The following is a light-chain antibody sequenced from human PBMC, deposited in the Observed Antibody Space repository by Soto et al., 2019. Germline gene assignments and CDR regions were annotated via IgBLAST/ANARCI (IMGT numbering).Light chain of an antibody. CDR3: QQRSSWPLT. Sequence: TQSPGTLSLPPGERATLSCRAVQSVTSTYMAWYQQKPGQAPRLLIYATSFRATGIPDRFRGSGSGTDFTLTISSLEPEDFAVYFCQQRSSWPLTFGGGTKVDIK. CDR2: ATS. V-gene: IGKV3D-20*02. J-gene: IGKJ4*02. CDR1: QSVTSTY.